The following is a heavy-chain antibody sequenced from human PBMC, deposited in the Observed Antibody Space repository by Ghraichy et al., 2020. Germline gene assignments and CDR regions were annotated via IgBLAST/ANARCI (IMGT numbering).Heavy chain of an antibody. D-gene: IGHD6-19*01. Sequence: SETLSLTCIVSGGSISSGDYYWGWIRQPPGEGLEWIGTIHNSGSTYYNPSLKSRVTISVDTSKNQFSLKLRSVTAADTAVYYCARRGGDMAVAGLDWGQGTLVTVSS. CDR1: GGSISSGDYY. V-gene: IGHV4-39*01. CDR3: ARRGGDMAVAGLD. CDR2: IHNSGST. J-gene: IGHJ4*02.